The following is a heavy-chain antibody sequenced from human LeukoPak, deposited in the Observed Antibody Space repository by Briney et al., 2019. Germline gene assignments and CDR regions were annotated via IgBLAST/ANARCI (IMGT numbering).Heavy chain of an antibody. D-gene: IGHD3-3*01. J-gene: IGHJ4*02. CDR2: ISGSGSTT. CDR1: GFTFSSYA. V-gene: IGHV3-23*01. CDR3: AKEVHYDFWSGYYSGEYYFDY. Sequence: PGGSLRLSCAASGFTFSSYAMSWVRQAPGKGLEWVSAISGSGSTTYYADPVKGRFTISRDNSKNTLYLQMNSLRAEDTAVYYCAKEVHYDFWSGYYSGEYYFDYWGQGTLVTVSS.